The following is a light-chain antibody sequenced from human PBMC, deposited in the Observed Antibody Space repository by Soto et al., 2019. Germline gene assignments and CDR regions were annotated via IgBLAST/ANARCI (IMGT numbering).Light chain of an antibody. CDR3: TSNTSSSTVV. Sequence: QSALTQPASVSGSPGQSITISCTGTSSDVGGYNYVSWYQQHPGKAPKLMIYDVSNRPSGVSNRFSGSKSGNTASLTISGLHAEDEDDYYCTSNTSSSTVVFGGGTKLTVL. CDR2: DVS. CDR1: SSDVGGYNY. V-gene: IGLV2-14*01. J-gene: IGLJ2*01.